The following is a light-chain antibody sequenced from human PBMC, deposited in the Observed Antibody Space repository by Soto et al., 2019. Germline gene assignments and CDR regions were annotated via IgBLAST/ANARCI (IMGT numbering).Light chain of an antibody. CDR3: QQSYSSPPT. Sequence: EVVLTQSPGTLSLSPGERATLSCRASQSVSNNYLAWYQQKPGQAPRLLIYGASSRATGIPDRFSGSRSGPDFTLTISSLQPEDFATYYCQQSYSSPPTFGQGTKVDIK. J-gene: IGKJ1*01. CDR2: GAS. CDR1: QSVSNNY. V-gene: IGKV3-20*01.